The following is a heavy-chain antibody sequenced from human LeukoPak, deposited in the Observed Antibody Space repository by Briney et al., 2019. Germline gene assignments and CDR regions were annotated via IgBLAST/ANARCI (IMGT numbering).Heavy chain of an antibody. D-gene: IGHD3-10*01. CDR2: IYYSGST. CDR3: ARHLVLADGWFGETYYFDY. CDR1: GGSISSYY. Sequence: NTSETLSLTCTVSGGSISSYYWSWIRQPPGKGLKWIGYIYYSGSTNYNPSLKSRVTISVDTSKNQFSLKLSSVTAADTAVYYCARHLVLADGWFGETYYFDYWGQGTLVTVSS. V-gene: IGHV4-59*01. J-gene: IGHJ4*02.